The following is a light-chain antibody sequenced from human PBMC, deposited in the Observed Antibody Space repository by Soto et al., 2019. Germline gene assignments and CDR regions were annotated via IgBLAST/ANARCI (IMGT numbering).Light chain of an antibody. CDR1: RSNIGSNY. CDR2: NNN. CDR3: ATWDAGLSGYV. V-gene: IGLV1-47*02. J-gene: IGLJ1*01. Sequence: QSALTEPPSASGTPGQGAIISCSGSRSNIGSNYVYWHQHLPATAPKLLIFNNNQRPSGVPDRFSASKSGTSASLAIRGLRSEDEGDYYCATWDAGLSGYVFGSETKVAVL.